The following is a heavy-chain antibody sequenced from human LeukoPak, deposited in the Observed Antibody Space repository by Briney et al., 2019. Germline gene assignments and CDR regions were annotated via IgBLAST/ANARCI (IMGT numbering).Heavy chain of an antibody. CDR2: ISSSSSYI. V-gene: IGHV3-21*01. J-gene: IGHJ6*02. CDR1: GFTFSSYS. CDR3: ARAPNSGYSSGSYGMDV. Sequence: GGSLRLSCAASGFTFSSYSMNWVRQAPGKGLEWVSSISSSSSYIYYADSVKGRFTISRDNAKNSLYLQMNSLRAEDTAVYYCARAPNSGYSSGSYGMDVWGQGTTVTVSS. D-gene: IGHD6-19*01.